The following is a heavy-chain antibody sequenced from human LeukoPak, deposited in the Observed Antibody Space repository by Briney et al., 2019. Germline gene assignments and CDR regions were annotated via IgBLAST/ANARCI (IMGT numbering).Heavy chain of an antibody. CDR2: ISSSSSTI. CDR3: ARTMVREHYYYGMDV. CDR1: GFTFSSYS. D-gene: IGHD3-10*01. J-gene: IGHJ6*02. Sequence: RRGESLKISCASSGFTFSSYSMNWVRQAPGKGLEWVSYISSSSSTIYYADSVKGRFTISRDNAKNSLYLQMNSLRDEDTAVYYCARTMVREHYYYGMDVWGQGTTVTVSS. V-gene: IGHV3-48*02.